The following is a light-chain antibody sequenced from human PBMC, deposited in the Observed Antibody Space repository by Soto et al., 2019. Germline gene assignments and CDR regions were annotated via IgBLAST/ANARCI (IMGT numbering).Light chain of an antibody. CDR3: QQYGSSPPFT. CDR2: GAS. V-gene: IGKV3-20*01. Sequence: DIVLTQSPDTLSLSPGESATLSCRASQTFSNTYLAWYQQKPGQAPRLLIYGASSRAPGIPDRVSGSGSGTDFTLTISRVEPEDFAVYYCQQYGSSPPFTFGQGTKLEIK. J-gene: IGKJ2*01. CDR1: QTFSNTY.